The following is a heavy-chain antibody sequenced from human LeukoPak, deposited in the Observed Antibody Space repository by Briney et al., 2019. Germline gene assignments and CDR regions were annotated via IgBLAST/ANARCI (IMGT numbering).Heavy chain of an antibody. CDR1: GFTFSSYT. J-gene: IGHJ4*02. V-gene: IGHV3-48*02. D-gene: IGHD5-18*01. CDR2: ISSSSSTI. Sequence: GGSLRLSCAASGFTFSSYTMNWVRQAPGKGLEWVSYISSSSSTIYYADSVKGRFTISRDNAKNSLYLQMNSLRDEDTVVYYCARYVDTTMLTWGQGTLVTVSS. CDR3: ARYVDTTMLT.